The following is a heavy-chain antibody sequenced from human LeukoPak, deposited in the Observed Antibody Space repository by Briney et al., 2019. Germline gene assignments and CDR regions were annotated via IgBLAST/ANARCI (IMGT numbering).Heavy chain of an antibody. CDR3: ARGGQAGMSPQFDY. CDR1: GGSISSYY. V-gene: IGHV4-59*12. CDR2: IYYSGST. Sequence: PSETLSLTCTVSGGSISSYYWSWIRQPPGKGLEWIGYIYYSGSTNYNPSLKSRVTISVDTSKNQFSLKLSSVTAADTAVYYCARGGQAGMSPQFDYWGQGTLVTVSS. J-gene: IGHJ4*02. D-gene: IGHD6-13*01.